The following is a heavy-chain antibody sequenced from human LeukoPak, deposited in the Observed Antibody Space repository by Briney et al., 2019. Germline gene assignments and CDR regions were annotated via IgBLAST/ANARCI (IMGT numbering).Heavy chain of an antibody. CDR1: GYSFTSYW. J-gene: IGHJ4*02. D-gene: IGHD6-6*01. CDR3: ARRYSSSFGWYFDY. CDR2: IYPGDSNT. V-gene: IGHV5-51*01. Sequence: GESLKISCKGSGYSFTSYWIAWVRQMPGKGLEWMGIIYPGDSNTRYSPSFQGQVTISADKSISTAYLQWSSLKASDTAIYYCARRYSSSFGWYFDYWGQGTLVTVSS.